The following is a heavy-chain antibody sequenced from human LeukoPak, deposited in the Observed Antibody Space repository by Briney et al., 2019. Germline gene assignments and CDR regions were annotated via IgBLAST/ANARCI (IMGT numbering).Heavy chain of an antibody. CDR1: GFTFSDYY. Sequence: GGSLRLSCAASGFTFSDYYMSWIRQAPAKGLEWVSYISCTGSTIYYADSVKGRFTISRDNAKNSLYLQMNSLRAEDTAVYYCARVPITMVRGGYYYYGMDVWGQGTTVTVSS. J-gene: IGHJ6*02. CDR2: ISCTGSTI. D-gene: IGHD3-10*01. CDR3: ARVPITMVRGGYYYYGMDV. V-gene: IGHV3-11*01.